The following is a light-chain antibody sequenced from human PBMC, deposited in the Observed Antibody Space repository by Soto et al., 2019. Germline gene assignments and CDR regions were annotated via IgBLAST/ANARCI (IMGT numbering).Light chain of an antibody. CDR3: KSYAGSNTYV. CDR1: TSNIGTNT. CDR2: SNN. Sequence: QSVLTQPPSASGTPGQRVTISCSGSTSNIGTNTVNWYQQLPGTAPKTVIYSNNRRPSGVPDRFSGSKSGTSASLAISGLHSEDEADYFCKSYAGSNTYVFGSGTKLTVL. V-gene: IGLV1-44*01. J-gene: IGLJ1*01.